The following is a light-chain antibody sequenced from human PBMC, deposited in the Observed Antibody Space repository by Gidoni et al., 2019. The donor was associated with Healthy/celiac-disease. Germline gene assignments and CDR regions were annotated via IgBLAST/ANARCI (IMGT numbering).Light chain of an antibody. CDR3: QQYYSTPRYT. CDR1: QSVLYSSNNKNY. CDR2: WAS. J-gene: IGKJ2*01. Sequence: DIVMTQSPDSLAVSLGERATINCKSSQSVLYSSNNKNYVAWYQQKPGQPPKLLIYWASTRESGVPDRFSGSGSGTDFTLTISSLQAEDVAVYYCQQYYSTPRYTFXQXTKLEIK. V-gene: IGKV4-1*01.